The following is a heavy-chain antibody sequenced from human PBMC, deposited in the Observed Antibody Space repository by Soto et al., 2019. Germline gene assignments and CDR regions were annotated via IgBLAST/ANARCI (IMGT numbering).Heavy chain of an antibody. J-gene: IGHJ4*02. CDR3: ARDKGAGYSSGWSPFDY. Sequence: QVQLVESGGGVVQPGRSLRLSCAASGFTFSSYGMHWVRQAPGKGLEWVAVIWYDGSNKYYADSVKGRFTISRDNSKNTLYLQMNSLRAEDTAVYYCARDKGAGYSSGWSPFDYGGKGTLVTVSS. V-gene: IGHV3-33*01. CDR1: GFTFSSYG. CDR2: IWYDGSNK. D-gene: IGHD6-19*01.